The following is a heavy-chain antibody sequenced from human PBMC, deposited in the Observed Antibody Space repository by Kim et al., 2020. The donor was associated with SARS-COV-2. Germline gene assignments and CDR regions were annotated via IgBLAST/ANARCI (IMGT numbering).Heavy chain of an antibody. J-gene: IGHJ6*02. V-gene: IGHV4-34*01. CDR2: INHSGST. CDR3: ARGRRGQWLATSPYYYYGMDV. CDR1: GGSFSGYY. D-gene: IGHD6-19*01. Sequence: SETLSLTCAVYGGSFSGYYWSWIRQPPGKGLEWIGEINHSGSTNYNPSLKSRVTISVDTSKNQFSLKLSSVTAADTAVYYCARGRRGQWLATSPYYYYGMDVWGQGTTVTVSS.